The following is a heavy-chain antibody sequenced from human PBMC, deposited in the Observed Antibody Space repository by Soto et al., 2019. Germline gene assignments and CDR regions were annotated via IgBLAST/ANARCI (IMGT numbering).Heavy chain of an antibody. CDR1: GFTFSSYA. CDR2: ISYDGSNK. Sequence: GGSLRLSCAASGFTFSSYAMHWVRQAPGKGLEWVAVISYDGSNKYYADSVKGRFTISRDNSKNTLYLQMNSLRAEDTAVYYCARAIYDFWSRCLSHYYYYGMDVWGQGTTVTVSS. CDR3: ARAIYDFWSRCLSHYYYYGMDV. J-gene: IGHJ6*02. D-gene: IGHD3-3*01. V-gene: IGHV3-30-3*01.